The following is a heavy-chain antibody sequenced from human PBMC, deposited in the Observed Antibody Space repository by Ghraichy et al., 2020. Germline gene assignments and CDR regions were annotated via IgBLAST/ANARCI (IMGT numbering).Heavy chain of an antibody. V-gene: IGHV3-49*03. D-gene: IGHD6-19*01. Sequence: GESLNISCTASGFRFGEYALSWFRQAPGKGLEWVSLIRSETYGGTTQYAASVKGRFSISRDDSKSIAYLQVNSLKTEDTAVYYCARGEVWNSGWYHFDCWGQGTLVAVSS. J-gene: IGHJ4*02. CDR3: ARGEVWNSGWYHFDC. CDR1: GFRFGEYA. CDR2: IRSETYGGTT.